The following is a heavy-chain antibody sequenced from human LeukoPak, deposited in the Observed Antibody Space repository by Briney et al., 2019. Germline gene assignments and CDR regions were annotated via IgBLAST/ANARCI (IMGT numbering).Heavy chain of an antibody. D-gene: IGHD3-10*01. Sequence: ASVKVSCKASGYTFTNYGISWVRQAPGQGLEWMGWINPNSGGTNYAQKFQGRVTVTRDTSISTAYMELSRLRSDDTAVYYCAREAYDSGNFRTDYYYMDVWGIGTTVTVSS. J-gene: IGHJ6*03. CDR3: AREAYDSGNFRTDYYYMDV. CDR2: INPNSGGT. CDR1: GYTFTNYG. V-gene: IGHV1-2*02.